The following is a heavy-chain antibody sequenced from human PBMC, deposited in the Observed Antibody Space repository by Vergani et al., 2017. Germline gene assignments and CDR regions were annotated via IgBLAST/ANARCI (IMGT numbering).Heavy chain of an antibody. CDR3: AKSNPRNSGYDYLYYYHSMAV. J-gene: IGHJ6*02. CDR1: GFTFNHCA. V-gene: IGHV3-23*01. Sequence: EVQLLESGGDLVQPGGSLRLSCAASGFTFNHCAMNWVRQAPGKGLEWVSGISGSGGSTYYAGSVKGRFTISRDSSKNTLYLQMNSLSAGYTAVYYCAKSNPRNSGYDYLYYYHSMAVWGQEPTVTVSS. CDR2: ISGSGGST. D-gene: IGHD5-12*01.